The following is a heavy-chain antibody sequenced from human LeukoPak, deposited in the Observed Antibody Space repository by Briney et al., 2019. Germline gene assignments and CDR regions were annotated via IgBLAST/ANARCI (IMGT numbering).Heavy chain of an antibody. Sequence: GRSLRLSCAASGFTFSSYAMHWVRQALGKGLEWVAVISYDGSNKYYADSVKGRFTISRDNSKNTLYLQMNSLRAEDTAVYYCARDSRILWFGESSLGNWFDPWGQGTLVTVSS. V-gene: IGHV3-30*04. J-gene: IGHJ5*02. CDR1: GFTFSSYA. CDR3: ARDSRILWFGESSLGNWFDP. D-gene: IGHD3-10*01. CDR2: ISYDGSNK.